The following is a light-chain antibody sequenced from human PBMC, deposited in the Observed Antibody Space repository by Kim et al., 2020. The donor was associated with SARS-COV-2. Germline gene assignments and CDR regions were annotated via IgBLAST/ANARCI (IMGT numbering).Light chain of an antibody. CDR2: GED. CDR1: SLRNFH. V-gene: IGLV3-19*01. J-gene: IGLJ3*02. CDR3: NSRDSSGRHWV. Sequence: LVQTVRITCQGGSLRNFHASWSQQRPGQAPILVIYGEDIRPSGIPDRFSGSSSGNTACLPVTGAQAEEEADYHCNSRDSSGRHWVFGEGTQLTVL.